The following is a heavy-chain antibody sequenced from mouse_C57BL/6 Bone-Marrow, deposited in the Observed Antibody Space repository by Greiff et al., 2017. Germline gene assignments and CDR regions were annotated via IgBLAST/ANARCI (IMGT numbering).Heavy chain of an antibody. V-gene: IGHV5-12*01. Sequence: EVKLMESGGGLVQPGGSLKLSCAASGFTFSDYYMSWVRQTPEKRLEWVAYISNGGGSTYYPDTVKGRFTISRDNAKNTLYLQMSRLKSEDTAMYYCARRGDPAMDYWGQGTSVTVSS. CDR2: ISNGGGST. J-gene: IGHJ4*01. CDR1: GFTFSDYY. CDR3: ARRGDPAMDY.